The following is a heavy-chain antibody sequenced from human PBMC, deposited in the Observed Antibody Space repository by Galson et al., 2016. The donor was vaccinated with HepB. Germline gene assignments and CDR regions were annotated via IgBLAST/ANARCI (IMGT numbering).Heavy chain of an antibody. CDR1: GFTFSSYA. Sequence: SLRLSCAASGFTFSSYAMHWVRQAPGKGLEWVAVISYDGSNKYYADSVKGRFTISRDNSKNTLYLQMNILRAEDTAMYYCARDLRGQGGVWGKGTTVTVSS. CDR3: ARDLRGQGGV. J-gene: IGHJ6*04. V-gene: IGHV3-30-3*01. D-gene: IGHD3-10*01. CDR2: ISYDGSNK.